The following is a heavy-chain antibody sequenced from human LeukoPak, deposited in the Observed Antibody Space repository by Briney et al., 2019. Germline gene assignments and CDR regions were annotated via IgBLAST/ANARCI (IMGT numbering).Heavy chain of an antibody. Sequence: ASVTVSCKASGYTFTNYHISWVRQAPGQGLEWMGIISPSGSSTTYAQKFQGRVTMTRDISTTTVYMELSSLRSEDTAVYYCARGSSRSPRDAFDIWGQGTMVSVSS. CDR1: GYTFTNYH. CDR2: ISPSGSST. CDR3: ARGSSRSPRDAFDI. V-gene: IGHV1-46*01. J-gene: IGHJ3*02.